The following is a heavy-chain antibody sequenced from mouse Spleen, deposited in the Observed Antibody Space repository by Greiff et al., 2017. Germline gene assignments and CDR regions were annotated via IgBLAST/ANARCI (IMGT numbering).Heavy chain of an antibody. CDR3: TTGGDYDGGYYFDY. V-gene: IGHV14-4*01. J-gene: IGHJ2*01. Sequence: EVKLQESGAELVRPGASVKLSCTASGFNIKDDYMHWVKQRPEQGLEWIGWIDPENGDTEYASKFQGKATITADTSSNTAYLQLSSLTSEDTAVYYCTTGGDYDGGYYFDYWGQGTTLTVSS. CDR1: GFNIKDDY. CDR2: IDPENGDT. D-gene: IGHD2-4*01.